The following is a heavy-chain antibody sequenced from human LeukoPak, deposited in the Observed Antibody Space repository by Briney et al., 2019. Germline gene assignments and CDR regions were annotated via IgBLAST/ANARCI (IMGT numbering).Heavy chain of an antibody. CDR2: IYHSGST. Sequence: PSGTLSLTCAVSGGSISSSNWWSWVRQPPGKGLEWIGEIYHSGSTNYNPSLKSRVTISVDTSKDQFSLKLSSVTAADTAVYYCARRRERWLQLFGNWFDPWGQGTLVTVSS. J-gene: IGHJ5*02. CDR3: ARRRERWLQLFGNWFDP. D-gene: IGHD5-24*01. CDR1: GGSISSSNW. V-gene: IGHV4-4*02.